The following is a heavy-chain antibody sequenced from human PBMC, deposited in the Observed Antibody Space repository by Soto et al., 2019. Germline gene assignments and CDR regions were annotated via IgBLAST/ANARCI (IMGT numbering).Heavy chain of an antibody. CDR3: ARDKITGLFHY. CDR1: GGSFSGYY. CDR2: INHSGST. Sequence: PSETLSLTCAVYGGSFSGYYWTWIRQPPGTGLEWIGEINHSGSTNYNPSLKSRVTISVDTSKNQFSLKLTSVTAADTAVYYCARDKITGLFHYWGKVTLVTVSS. J-gene: IGHJ4*02. D-gene: IGHD2-8*02. V-gene: IGHV4-34*01.